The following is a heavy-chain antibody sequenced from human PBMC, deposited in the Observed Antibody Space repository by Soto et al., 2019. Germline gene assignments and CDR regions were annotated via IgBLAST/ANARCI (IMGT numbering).Heavy chain of an antibody. CDR2: IYHSGST. CDR1: GGSISSSNW. CDR3: ARGRGGYYYYGMDV. Sequence: ASETLSLTCAVSGGSISSSNWWSWVRQPPGKGLEWIGEIYHSGSTNYNPSLKSRVTISVDKSKNQFSLKLGSVTAADTAVYYCARGRGGYYYYGMDVWGQGTTVTVSS. D-gene: IGHD3-10*01. J-gene: IGHJ6*02. V-gene: IGHV4-4*02.